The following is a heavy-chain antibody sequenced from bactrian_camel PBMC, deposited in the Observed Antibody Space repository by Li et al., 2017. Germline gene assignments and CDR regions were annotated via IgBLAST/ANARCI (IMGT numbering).Heavy chain of an antibody. V-gene: IGHV3S63*01. D-gene: IGHD2*01. J-gene: IGHJ4*01. CDR1: EYTREYC. CDR2: IFNSGTT. Sequence: VQLVESGGGSVQAGGSLTLSCVASEYTREYCMAWFRQAPGKEREEVAHIFNSGTTEYADSVKGRFTISRDTAKNTVYLQMDRLRSEDTAVYYCMRRRRTWDSEVVRGFPVSGYRGQGTQVTVS. CDR3: MRRRRTWDSEVVRGFPVSGY.